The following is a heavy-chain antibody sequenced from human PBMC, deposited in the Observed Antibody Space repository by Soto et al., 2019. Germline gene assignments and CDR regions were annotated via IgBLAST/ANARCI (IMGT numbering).Heavy chain of an antibody. CDR1: GFTFSSYW. J-gene: IGHJ4*02. V-gene: IGHV3-7*05. Sequence: GESLKISCAASGFTFSSYWMSWVHQAPGKGLEWVANIKQDGSEKYYVDSVKGRFTISRDNAKNSLYLQMNSLRAEDTAVYYCARELTWIQLRNYGGSFDYWGQGTLVTVSS. CDR3: ARELTWIQLRNYGGSFDY. CDR2: IKQDGSEK. D-gene: IGHD5-18*01.